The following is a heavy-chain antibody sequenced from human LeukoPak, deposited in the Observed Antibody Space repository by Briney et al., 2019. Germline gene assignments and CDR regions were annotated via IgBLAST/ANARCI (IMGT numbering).Heavy chain of an antibody. J-gene: IGHJ6*02. CDR3: AREGEGYDFGIMDV. CDR2: ISSSSSYI. Sequence: GGSLRLSCAASGFTFSSYSMNWVRQAPGKGLEWVSSISSSSSYIYYADSVKGRFTISRDNAKNSLYLQMNSLRAEDTAVYYCAREGEGYDFGIMDVWGRGTTVTVSS. D-gene: IGHD3-3*01. V-gene: IGHV3-21*01. CDR1: GFTFSSYS.